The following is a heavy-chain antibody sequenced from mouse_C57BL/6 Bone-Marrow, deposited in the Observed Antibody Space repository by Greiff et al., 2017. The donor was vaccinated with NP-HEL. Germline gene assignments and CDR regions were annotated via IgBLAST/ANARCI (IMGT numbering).Heavy chain of an antibody. D-gene: IGHD2-3*01. CDR3: ALYDGYYDWYFDV. J-gene: IGHJ1*03. CDR1: GYTFTSYW. CDR2: IHPNSGST. Sequence: QVQLKQPGAELVKPGASVKLSCKASGYTFTSYWMHWVKQRPGQGLEWIGMIHPNSGSTNYNEKFKSKATLTVDKSSSTAYMQLSSLTSEDSAVYYCALYDGYYDWYFDVWGTGTTVTVSS. V-gene: IGHV1-64*01.